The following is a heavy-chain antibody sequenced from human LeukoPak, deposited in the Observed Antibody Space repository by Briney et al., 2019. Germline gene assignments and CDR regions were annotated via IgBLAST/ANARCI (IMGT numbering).Heavy chain of an antibody. CDR1: GFTFSSYA. J-gene: IGHJ6*02. Sequence: GGSLRLSCAASGFTFSSYAMSWVRQAPGKGLEWVSAISGSGGSTYYADSVKGRFTISRDNSKNTLYLQMNSLRAEDTAIYYCAKESSGTPLGYYYGMDVWGQGTTVTVSS. V-gene: IGHV3-23*01. CDR3: AKESSGTPLGYYYGMDV. CDR2: ISGSGGST. D-gene: IGHD1-1*01.